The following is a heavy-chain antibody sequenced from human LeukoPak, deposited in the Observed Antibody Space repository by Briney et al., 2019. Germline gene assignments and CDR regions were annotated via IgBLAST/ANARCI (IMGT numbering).Heavy chain of an antibody. Sequence: GGSLRLSCAASGFTFSSYAMSWVRQAPGKGLEWVSAISGSGGSTYYADSVKGRFTISRDNSKNTLYLQMNSLRAEDTAVYYCAKHLWFGELSSDAFDIWGQGTMVTVSS. CDR2: ISGSGGST. V-gene: IGHV3-23*01. D-gene: IGHD3-10*01. CDR3: AKHLWFGELSSDAFDI. J-gene: IGHJ3*02. CDR1: GFTFSSYA.